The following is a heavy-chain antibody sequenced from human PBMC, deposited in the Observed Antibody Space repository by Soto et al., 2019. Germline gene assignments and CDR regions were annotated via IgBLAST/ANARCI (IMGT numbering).Heavy chain of an antibody. CDR2: IKQDGSEN. J-gene: IGHJ3*02. CDR3: ARWTAAGTADAFDI. Sequence: GGSLRLSCAASGFTFSSYWMSWVRQAPGKGLEWVANIKQDGSENYYVDSVKGRFTISRDNDKNSLYLQMNSLRAEDTDVYYCARWTAAGTADAFDIWGQGTMVTVSS. CDR1: GFTFSSYW. V-gene: IGHV3-7*01. D-gene: IGHD6-13*01.